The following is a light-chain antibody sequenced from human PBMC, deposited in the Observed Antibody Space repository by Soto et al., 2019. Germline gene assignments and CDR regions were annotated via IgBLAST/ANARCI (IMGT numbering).Light chain of an antibody. CDR1: QSIRSW. CDR3: QQYHNFWT. CDR2: DAS. V-gene: IGKV1-5*01. J-gene: IGKJ1*01. Sequence: DIQMTQSPSALSASVGDRVTISCRASQSIRSWLAWYQQKPGKAPRLLIYDASYLERGVPSRFSGSGSGTDFTLTISDLQPDDLGTYYCQQYHNFWTFGPGTKVEI.